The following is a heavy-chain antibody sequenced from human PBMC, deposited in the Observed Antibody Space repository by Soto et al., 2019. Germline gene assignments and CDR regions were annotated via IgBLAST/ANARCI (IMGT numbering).Heavy chain of an antibody. CDR3: ARSRRITLFVVVIEIRDY. J-gene: IGHJ4*02. D-gene: IGHD3-3*01. CDR2: INHSGST. Sequence: QVQLQQWGAGLLKPSETLSLTCAVYGGSFSGYYWSWIRQPPGKGLEWMGEINHSGSTNYNPSLTSLVTISVDTSKNQFSLKLSSVTAADTAVYYCARSRRITLFVVVIEIRDYWGKGTPVTVPS. CDR1: GGSFSGYY. V-gene: IGHV4-34*01.